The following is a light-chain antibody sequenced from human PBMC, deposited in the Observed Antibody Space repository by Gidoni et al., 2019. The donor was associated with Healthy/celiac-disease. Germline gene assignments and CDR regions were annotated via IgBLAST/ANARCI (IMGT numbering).Light chain of an antibody. J-gene: IGKJ5*01. CDR2: AAS. V-gene: IGKV1-39*01. Sequence: DIQMMQPPSCLSASVGDRVTITCRASQSISSYFNWYQQKPQKAPMLLIYAASSLQGGVPSRFSGGAAETDFTLTISSLQPEYFATYYCQQGYSTLTFGQGTRLEIK. CDR3: QQGYSTLT. CDR1: QSISSY.